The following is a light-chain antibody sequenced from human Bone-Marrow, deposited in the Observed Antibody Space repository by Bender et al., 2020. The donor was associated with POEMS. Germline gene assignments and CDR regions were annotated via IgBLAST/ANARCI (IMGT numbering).Light chain of an antibody. CDR1: SSDVGGYKY. V-gene: IGLV2-8*01. Sequence: QSALTQPPSASGSPGQSVTISCTGTSSDVGGYKYVSWYQQHPGKAPKLMIYEVSKRPSGVPDRFSGSKSGNTASLTVSGLQTDDEADYYCSSYAGSPVVFGGGTKLTVL. CDR2: EVS. J-gene: IGLJ2*01. CDR3: SSYAGSPVV.